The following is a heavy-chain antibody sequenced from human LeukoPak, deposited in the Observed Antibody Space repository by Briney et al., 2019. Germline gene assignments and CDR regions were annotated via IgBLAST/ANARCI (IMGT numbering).Heavy chain of an antibody. CDR1: GDSISGYY. J-gene: IGHJ4*02. Sequence: SETLSLTCIVSGDSISGYYWNWIRQPPGKGLEWIGNIYYRGSTNYNPSLKSRVTISVDTSKNQFSLNLRSVTAADTAVFYCARGYSTSWTYYLDYWGQGTLVTVSS. V-gene: IGHV4-59*01. CDR3: ARGYSTSWTYYLDY. CDR2: IYYRGST. D-gene: IGHD2-2*01.